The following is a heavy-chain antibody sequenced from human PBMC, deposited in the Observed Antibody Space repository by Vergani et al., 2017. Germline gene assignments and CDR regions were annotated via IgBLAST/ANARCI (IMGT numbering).Heavy chain of an antibody. J-gene: IGHJ5*02. CDR3: ARDSPYCSSTSCYVGRDWFDP. V-gene: IGHV1-46*01. Sequence: QVQLVQSGAEVKKPGASVKVSCKASGYTFTSYYMHWVRQAPGQGLEWMGIINPSGGSTSYAQKFQGRVTMTRDTSTSTVYMELSSLRSEDTAVYYCARDSPYCSSTSCYVGRDWFDPWGQGTLVTVSS. CDR1: GYTFTSYY. CDR2: INPSGGST. D-gene: IGHD2-2*01.